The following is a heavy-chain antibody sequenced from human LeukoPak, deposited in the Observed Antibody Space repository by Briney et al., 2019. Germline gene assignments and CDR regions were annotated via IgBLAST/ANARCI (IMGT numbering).Heavy chain of an antibody. V-gene: IGHV4-34*01. CDR2: INHSVTT. CDR1: GESFSGYY. D-gene: IGHD3-22*01. J-gene: IGHJ4*02. CDR3: ARSGGRGYNKNYFDY. Sequence: SETLSLTCAVYGESFSGYYSSWNRQPPGKWLEWIGEINHSVTTNYTPSLKSRVTISVDTSKNQFSLKLSSVSAADTAVYYCARSGGRGYNKNYFDYWGQGTLVTVSS.